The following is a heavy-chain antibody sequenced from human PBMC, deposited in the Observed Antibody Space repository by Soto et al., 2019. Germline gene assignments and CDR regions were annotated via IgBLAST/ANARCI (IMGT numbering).Heavy chain of an antibody. J-gene: IGHJ4*02. CDR1: GFSLCTIGVG. CDR3: AHSRFGESPLY. D-gene: IGHD3-10*01. Sequence: QITLKESGHTLVKPTQTLTLTCTFSGFSLCTIGVGVGWIRQPPGKALEWLALIYWDDDKRYSPSLKSRLTITEYTAKNRVSLTMTNMDPVDTATYYCAHSRFGESPLYWGQGTLVTVSS. V-gene: IGHV2-5*02. CDR2: IYWDDDK.